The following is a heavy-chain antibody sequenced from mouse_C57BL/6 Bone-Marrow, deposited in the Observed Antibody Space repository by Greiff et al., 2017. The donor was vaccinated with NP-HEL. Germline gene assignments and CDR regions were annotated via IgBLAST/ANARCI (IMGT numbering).Heavy chain of an antibody. Sequence: VQLQQPGAELVMPGASVKLSCKASGYTFTSYWMHWVKQRPGQGLEWIGEIDPSDSYTNYNQKFKGKSTLTVDKSSSTAYMQLSSLTSEDSAVYYCARWGYDEAWFAYWGQGTLVTVSA. J-gene: IGHJ3*01. D-gene: IGHD2-2*01. CDR1: GYTFTSYW. V-gene: IGHV1-69*01. CDR2: IDPSDSYT. CDR3: ARWGYDEAWFAY.